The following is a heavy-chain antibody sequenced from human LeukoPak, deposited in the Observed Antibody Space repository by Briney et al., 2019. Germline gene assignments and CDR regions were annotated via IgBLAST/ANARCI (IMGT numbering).Heavy chain of an antibody. Sequence: GASVKVSCKASGYTFTGYYMHWVRQAPGQGLEWMGRINPNSGGTNYAQKFQGRVTMTRDTSISTAYMELSRLRSDYTAVYYCARGPWYDSSGYLDFDYWGQGTLVTVSS. V-gene: IGHV1-2*06. CDR3: ARGPWYDSSGYLDFDY. CDR2: INPNSGGT. J-gene: IGHJ4*02. CDR1: GYTFTGYY. D-gene: IGHD3-22*01.